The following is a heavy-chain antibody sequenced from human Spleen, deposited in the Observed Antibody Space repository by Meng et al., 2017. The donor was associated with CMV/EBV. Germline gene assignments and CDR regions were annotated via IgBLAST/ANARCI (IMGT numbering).Heavy chain of an antibody. CDR2: ISAYNGNT. CDR3: ARDSTGFRPSTSFDY. CDR1: GGTFSSYA. J-gene: IGHJ4*02. V-gene: IGHV1-18*01. D-gene: IGHD5-12*01. Sequence: QVNLVVSGAGVKKPGSSVKVSCKASGGTFSSYAISWVRQAPGQGLEWMGWISAYNGNTNYAQKLQGRVTMTTDTSTSTAYMELRSLRSDDTAVYYCARDSTGFRPSTSFDYWGQGTLVTVSS.